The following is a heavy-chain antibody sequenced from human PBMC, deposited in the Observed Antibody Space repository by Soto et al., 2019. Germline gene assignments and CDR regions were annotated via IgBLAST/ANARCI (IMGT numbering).Heavy chain of an antibody. J-gene: IGHJ4*02. CDR3: ARDHIPLVVVGANLFDY. D-gene: IGHD3-22*01. CDR1: GYTFTSYG. V-gene: IGHV1-18*01. Sequence: QVQLVQSGAEVKKPGASVKVSCKASGYTFTSYGISWVRQAPGQGLEWMGCIRAYNGNTNYAQKLQGRVTMTTDTSTSTAYMELRSLRSDDTAVYYCARDHIPLVVVGANLFDYWGQGTLVTVSS. CDR2: IRAYNGNT.